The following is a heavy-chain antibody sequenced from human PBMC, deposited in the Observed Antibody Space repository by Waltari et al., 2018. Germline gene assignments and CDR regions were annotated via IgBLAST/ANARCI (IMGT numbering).Heavy chain of an antibody. Sequence: QVQLVQSGAEVKKPGASVKVSCKASGYTFASYDINWVRQATGQGLEWMGWMNPNSGNTGYAQKFQGRVTMTRNTSISTAYMELSSLRSEDTAVYYCARSTMVRGVNWFDPWGQGTLVTVSS. V-gene: IGHV1-8*01. CDR3: ARSTMVRGVNWFDP. D-gene: IGHD3-10*01. CDR2: MNPNSGNT. CDR1: GYTFASYD. J-gene: IGHJ5*02.